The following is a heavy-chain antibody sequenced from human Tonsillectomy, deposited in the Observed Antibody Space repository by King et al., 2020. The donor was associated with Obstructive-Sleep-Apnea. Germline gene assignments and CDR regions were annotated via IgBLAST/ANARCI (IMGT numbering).Heavy chain of an antibody. CDR3: ARDSYGSVSHGGRYFEY. CDR1: GFSLTSATVG. CDR2: IFSNDEK. J-gene: IGHJ4*02. D-gene: IGHD3-10*01. Sequence: TLKESGPVLVRPTETLTLTCTVSGFSLTSATVGVSWIRQPPGKALEWLAHIFSNDEKSYSPSLKSRLTISKDTSKSQVVLTMTNMDPVDIATFYCARDSYGSVSHGGRYFEYWGQGTLVTVSS. V-gene: IGHV2-26*01.